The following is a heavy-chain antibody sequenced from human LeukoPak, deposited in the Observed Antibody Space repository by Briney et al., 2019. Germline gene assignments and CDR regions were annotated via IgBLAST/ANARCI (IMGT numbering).Heavy chain of an antibody. CDR2: IYYSGST. CDR3: ARLTASFTSVTARNPTDY. Sequence: SETLSLTCTVSGGSISSSSYYWGWIRQPPGKGLEWIGSIYYSGSTYYNPSLKSRVTISVDTSKNQFSLKLSSVTAADTAVYYCARLTASFTSVTARNPTDYWGQGTLVTVSS. D-gene: IGHD4-17*01. J-gene: IGHJ4*02. V-gene: IGHV4-39*01. CDR1: GGSISSSSYY.